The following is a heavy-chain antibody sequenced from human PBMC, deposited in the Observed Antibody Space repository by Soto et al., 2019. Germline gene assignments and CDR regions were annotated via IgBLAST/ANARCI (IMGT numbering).Heavy chain of an antibody. Sequence: QVQLLQSGAEVKKPVSSVKVSCKASGGTFSTYAISWVRHAPGQVLEWMGGIIPIFATPSYAQKFQGRVTSTADKSTRTAYMELSSLRSEDTAVYYCAREGPVAGNYGMDVWGQGTTVTVSS. D-gene: IGHD6-19*01. CDR1: GGTFSTYA. J-gene: IGHJ6*02. V-gene: IGHV1-69*06. CDR2: IIPIFATP. CDR3: AREGPVAGNYGMDV.